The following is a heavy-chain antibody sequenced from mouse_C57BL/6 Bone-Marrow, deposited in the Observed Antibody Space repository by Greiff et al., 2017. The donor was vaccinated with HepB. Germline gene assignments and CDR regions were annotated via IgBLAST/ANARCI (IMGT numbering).Heavy chain of an antibody. J-gene: IGHJ3*01. CDR3: TLLSRFAY. D-gene: IGHD2-1*01. Sequence: EVMLVESGAELVRPGASVKLSCTASGFNIKDDYMHWVKQRPEQGLEWIGWIDPENGDTEYASKFQGKATITADTSSNTAYLQLSSLTSEDTAVYYCTLLSRFAYWGQGTLVTVSA. CDR2: IDPENGDT. V-gene: IGHV14-4*01. CDR1: GFNIKDDY.